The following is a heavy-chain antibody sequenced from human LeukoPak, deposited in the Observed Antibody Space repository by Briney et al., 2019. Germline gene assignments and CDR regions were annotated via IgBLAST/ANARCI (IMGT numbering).Heavy chain of an antibody. CDR1: GDSISSSNYY. CDR3: ARHPPWVFDFDY. CDR2: INHSGST. D-gene: IGHD6-13*01. V-gene: IGHV4-39*01. J-gene: IGHJ4*02. Sequence: SETLSLTCTVSGDSISSSNYYWSWIRQPPGKGLEWIGEINHSGSTNYNPSLKSRVTISVDTSKNQFSLKLSSVTAADTAVYYCARHPPWVFDFDYWGQGTLVAVSS.